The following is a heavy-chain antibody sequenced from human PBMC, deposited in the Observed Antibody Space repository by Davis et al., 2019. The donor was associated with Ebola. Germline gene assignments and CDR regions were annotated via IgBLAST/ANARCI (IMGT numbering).Heavy chain of an antibody. J-gene: IGHJ3*02. CDR1: GFTFSNYA. CDR3: ASMLWGGGFDI. V-gene: IGHV3-7*03. D-gene: IGHD2-21*01. CDR2: MKQDGSDI. Sequence: PGGSLRLSCAASGFTFSNYAMSWVRQAPGKGLEWVANMKQDGSDIYYVDSVKGRFTISRDNARNSLFLQMNSLRDEDTAVYYCASMLWGGGFDIWGQGTMVTVSS.